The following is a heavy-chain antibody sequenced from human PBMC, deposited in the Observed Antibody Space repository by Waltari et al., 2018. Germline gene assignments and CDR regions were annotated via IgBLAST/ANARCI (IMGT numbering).Heavy chain of an antibody. CDR3: AKGPSSSWYLFDY. J-gene: IGHJ4*02. V-gene: IGHV3-23*01. CDR2: ISGSGSNT. D-gene: IGHD6-13*01. CDR1: GFTFNNFV. Sequence: EVQLLEYGGGLVQPGGSLRLSCAASGFTFNNFVMSWVRQVPGKGLEWVSTISGSGSNTHYVDSVKGRFTISRDNSKNTLYLQMNSLRAEDTAVYYCAKGPSSSWYLFDYWGQGTLVTVSS.